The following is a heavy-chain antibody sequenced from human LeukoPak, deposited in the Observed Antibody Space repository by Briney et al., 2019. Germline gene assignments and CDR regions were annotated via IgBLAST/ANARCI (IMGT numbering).Heavy chain of an antibody. CDR2: ISGIGTTT. J-gene: IGHJ5*02. V-gene: IGHV3-23*01. Sequence: GRSLRLSCTAFGLTSSSYTMTWVRQAPRKGLECVSVISGIGTTTSYADSLKGRSTISRGNPKNTLFLQMSSLRVEVTATYYCTKKRTTSVTDWFDPWGQGTLVTVSS. D-gene: IGHD1-1*01. CDR3: TKKRTTSVTDWFDP. CDR1: GLTSSSYT.